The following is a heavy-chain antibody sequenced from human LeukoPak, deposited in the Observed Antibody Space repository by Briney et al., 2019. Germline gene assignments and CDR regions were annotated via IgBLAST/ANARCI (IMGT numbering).Heavy chain of an antibody. D-gene: IGHD3-10*01. CDR1: GGSISSYY. V-gene: IGHV4-59*01. CDR3: AVGFFAREGSWFDP. J-gene: IGHJ5*02. CDR2: IYYSGST. Sequence: SETLSLTCTVSGGSISSYYWSWIRQPPGKGLEWIGYIYYSGSTNYNPSLKSRVTISVDTSKNQFSLKLSSVTAADTAVYYCAVGFFAREGSWFDPWGQGTLVTVSS.